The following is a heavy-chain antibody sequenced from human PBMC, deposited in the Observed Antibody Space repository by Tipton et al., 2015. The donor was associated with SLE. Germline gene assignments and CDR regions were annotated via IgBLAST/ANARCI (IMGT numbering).Heavy chain of an antibody. V-gene: IGHV4-59*08. D-gene: IGHD3-16*01. J-gene: IGHJ6*02. CDR3: ARMGVASVDYYYGMDV. CDR1: GGSISGYY. CDR2: IYGSGST. Sequence: LRLSCTVSGGSISGYYCTWIRQPPGKGLEWIGYIYGSGSTNYNPSLKSRVSISMDKSENQFSLTLTSVTAADTAVYYCARMGVASVDYYYGMDVWGQGITVSVSS.